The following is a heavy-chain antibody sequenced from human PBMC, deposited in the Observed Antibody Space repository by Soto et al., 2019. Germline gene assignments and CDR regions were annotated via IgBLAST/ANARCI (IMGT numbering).Heavy chain of an antibody. V-gene: IGHV4-59*01. CDR1: GGSISSYD. Sequence: SETQSLTCSVSGGSISSYDWSWIRQPPGKGLEWIGYIYYSGSTNYNPSLKSRVTISVDTSKNQFSLKLSSVTAADTAVYYCARGITMVRADYYYYYMDVWGKGTTVTVSS. J-gene: IGHJ6*03. CDR2: IYYSGST. D-gene: IGHD3-10*01. CDR3: ARGITMVRADYYYYYMDV.